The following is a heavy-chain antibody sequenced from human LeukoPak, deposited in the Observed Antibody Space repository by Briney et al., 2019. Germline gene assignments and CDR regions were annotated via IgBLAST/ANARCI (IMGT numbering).Heavy chain of an antibody. CDR3: ASRLPAANAFDI. CDR2: ISASGDNT. CDR1: GFTLRSYA. Sequence: GGSLRLSCAASGFTLRSYAMSWVRQAPGKGLKWVSAISASGDNTNHADSVKGRLTISRDNSKNMLYLQMNSLRAEDTAVYYCASRLPAANAFDIWGQGTMVTVSS. D-gene: IGHD2-2*01. J-gene: IGHJ3*02. V-gene: IGHV3-23*01.